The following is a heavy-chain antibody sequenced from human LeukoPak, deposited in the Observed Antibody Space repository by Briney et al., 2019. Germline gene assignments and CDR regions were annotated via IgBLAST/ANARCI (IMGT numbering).Heavy chain of an antibody. V-gene: IGHV4-59*01. J-gene: IGHJ6*02. CDR3: ARATSGTIYGMDV. D-gene: IGHD3-3*01. CDR2: IYYSGST. Sequence: SETLSLTCTVSGGSISSYYWSWIRQPPGKGLGWIGYIYYSGSTNYNPSLKSRVTISVDTSKNQFSLKLSSVTAADTAVYYCARATSGTIYGMDVWGQGTTVTVSS. CDR1: GGSISSYY.